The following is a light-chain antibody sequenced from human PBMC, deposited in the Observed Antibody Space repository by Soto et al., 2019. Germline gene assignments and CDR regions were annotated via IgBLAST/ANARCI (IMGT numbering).Light chain of an antibody. CDR2: STS. J-gene: IGLJ7*01. CDR3: VLFMGSGISV. Sequence: QTVVTQEASLSVSPGGTVTLTCGLSSGSVSTDYYPSWYQQTPGQAPRTLIYSTSSRSSGVSDRFSGSILGNKAALTITGAQADDESDYYCVLFMGSGISVFGGGTQLTVL. CDR1: SGSVSTDYY. V-gene: IGLV8-61*01.